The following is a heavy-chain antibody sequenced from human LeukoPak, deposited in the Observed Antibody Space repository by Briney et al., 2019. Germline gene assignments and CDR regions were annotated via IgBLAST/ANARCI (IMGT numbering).Heavy chain of an antibody. CDR1: GFAVTDNH. CDR2: IYSSGNS. CDR3: TRSSGWYVHFDY. J-gene: IGHJ4*02. V-gene: IGHV3-53*01. D-gene: IGHD6-13*01. Sequence: GGPLRLSCAASGFAVTDNHMTWVRQAPGKGLEWVSVIYSSGNSYYADSVKGRFTIARDKSKNTLYLQMKRLGAEDTAVYYCTRSSGWYVHFDYWGQGILVTVSS.